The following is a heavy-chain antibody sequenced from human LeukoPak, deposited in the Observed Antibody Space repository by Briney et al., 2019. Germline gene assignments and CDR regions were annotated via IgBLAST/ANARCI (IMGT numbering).Heavy chain of an antibody. V-gene: IGHV4-39*07. D-gene: IGHD3-22*01. CDR3: ARVNYYDSSAFDY. Sequence: SETLSLTCTVSGGSISSNDYYWDWIRQPPGMGLEYIGSIYYSGSTYYNPSLKSRVTISVDRSKNQFSLKLSSVTAADTAVYYCARVNYYDSSAFDYWGQGTLVTVSS. J-gene: IGHJ4*02. CDR1: GGSISSNDYY. CDR2: IYYSGST.